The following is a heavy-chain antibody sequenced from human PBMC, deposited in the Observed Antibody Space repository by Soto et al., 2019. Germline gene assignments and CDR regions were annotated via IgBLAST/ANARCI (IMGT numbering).Heavy chain of an antibody. CDR1: GFTFSNAW. V-gene: IGHV3-15*01. CDR2: IKSTTDGGTT. Sequence: PGGSLRLSCAASGFTFSNAWMSWVRQAPGKGLEWVGRIKSTTDGGTTDYAAPVKGRFTISRDDSKNTLYLQMNSLKTEDTAVYYCTTSQFAAIDHWGQGTLVTVSS. J-gene: IGHJ4*02. CDR3: TTSQFAAIDH.